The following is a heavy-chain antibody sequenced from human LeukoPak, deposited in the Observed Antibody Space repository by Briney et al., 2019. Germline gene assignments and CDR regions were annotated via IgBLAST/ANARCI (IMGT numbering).Heavy chain of an antibody. CDR3: ARDRGSGWPFDY. J-gene: IGHJ4*02. V-gene: IGHV3-21*01. CDR1: GFTFSSYS. CDR2: ISSSSSYI. D-gene: IGHD6-19*01. Sequence: GGSLRLSFAASGFTFSSYSMNWVRQAPGKGLEWVSSISSSSSYIYYADSVKGRFTISRDNAKNSLYLQMNSLRAEDTAVYYCARDRGSGWPFDYWGQGTLVTVSS.